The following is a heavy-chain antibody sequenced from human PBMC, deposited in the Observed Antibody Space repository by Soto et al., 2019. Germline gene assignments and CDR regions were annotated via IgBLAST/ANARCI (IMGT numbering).Heavy chain of an antibody. Sequence: EVQVVESGGGLVQPGGSLRLSCAASGFTVSSNFMTWVRQAPGKGLEWVSIIYSDGKTLYADSVKGRFTISRDTSKNMVDLQMNSLRVEDTAVYYCARDGGYGGIDYWGQGTLVTVSS. D-gene: IGHD5-12*01. J-gene: IGHJ4*02. CDR1: GFTVSSNF. CDR3: ARDGGYGGIDY. V-gene: IGHV3-66*01. CDR2: IYSDGKT.